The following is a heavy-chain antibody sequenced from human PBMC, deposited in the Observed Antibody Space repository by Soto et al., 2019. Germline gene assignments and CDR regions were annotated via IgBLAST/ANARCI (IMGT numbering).Heavy chain of an antibody. CDR2: IFSNDEK. CDR3: ARQGRGVGARPLDY. Sequence: QVTLKESGPVLVKPTETLTLTCTVSGFSLSNARMGVSWIRQPPVKALEWLAHIFSNDEKSYSTSLKSRITISKDTSKSQVVLTMTNVDPVDTATYYCARQGRGVGARPLDYWGQETLVTVSS. CDR1: GFSLSNARMG. V-gene: IGHV2-26*01. J-gene: IGHJ4*02. D-gene: IGHD1-26*01.